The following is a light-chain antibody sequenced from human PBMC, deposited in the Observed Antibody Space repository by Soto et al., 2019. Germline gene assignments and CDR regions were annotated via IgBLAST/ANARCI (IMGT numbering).Light chain of an antibody. CDR2: DAS. CDR1: NIGTKS. CDR3: QVWDSSSDLYV. V-gene: IGLV3-21*02. J-gene: IGLJ1*01. Sequence: SYELTQPPSVSVAPGQTARVSCGGNNIGTKSAHWYQQKPGQAPVLVVHDASDRPAGLPERFSGSKSGNTATLTISRAEAGDEAEYYCQVWDSSSDLYVFGTGTKVTV.